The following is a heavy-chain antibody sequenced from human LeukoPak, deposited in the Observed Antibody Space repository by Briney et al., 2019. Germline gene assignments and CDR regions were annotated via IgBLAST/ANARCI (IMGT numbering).Heavy chain of an antibody. CDR1: GGSFRGYY. CDR3: ARGRNWNYKDY. V-gene: IGHV4-34*01. CDR2: INHSGST. J-gene: IGHJ4*02. D-gene: IGHD1-7*01. Sequence: SETLSLTCAVYGGSFRGYYWSWIRQPPGKGLEWIGEINHSGSTNYNPSLKSRVTISVDTSKNQFSLKLSSVTAADTAVYYCARGRNWNYKDYWGQGTLVTVSS.